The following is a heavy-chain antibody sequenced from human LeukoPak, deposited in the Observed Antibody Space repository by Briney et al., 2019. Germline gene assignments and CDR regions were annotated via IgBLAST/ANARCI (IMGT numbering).Heavy chain of an antibody. J-gene: IGHJ6*02. Sequence: GGSLRLSCAASGFTFSSYSMNWVRQAPGKGLEWVSSISSRSTYVKYGDLVKGRFTSSRDKAKNPLYLQMNSLRGEDTAVYYCARLNYYDDSGSSLGAMDVWGQGTTVTISS. CDR1: GFTFSSYS. CDR2: ISSRSTYV. CDR3: ARLNYYDDSGSSLGAMDV. V-gene: IGHV3-21*01. D-gene: IGHD3-22*01.